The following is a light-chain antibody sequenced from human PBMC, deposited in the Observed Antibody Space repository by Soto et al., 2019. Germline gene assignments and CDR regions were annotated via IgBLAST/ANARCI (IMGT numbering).Light chain of an antibody. V-gene: IGKV3-20*01. CDR2: AAS. CDR3: QQDGSSPGALT. J-gene: IGKJ4*01. Sequence: EIVLTQSPGTLSLSPGERATLSCRASQSVSSSFLAWYQQKPGQAPRLHIYAASSRATGIPDRFMGSGSGTAFTLTISRLEPEDFAVYYCQQDGSSPGALTFGGGTKVEIK. CDR1: QSVSSSF.